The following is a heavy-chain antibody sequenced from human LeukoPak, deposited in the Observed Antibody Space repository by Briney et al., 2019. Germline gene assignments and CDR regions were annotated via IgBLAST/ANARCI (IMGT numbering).Heavy chain of an antibody. CDR1: GFTSSSYG. CDR3: AKEYSSGWYGWFDP. D-gene: IGHD6-19*01. Sequence: GRSLRLSCAASGFTSSSYGMHWVRQAPGKGLEWVAVIWYDGSNKYYADSVKGRFTISRDNSKNTLYLQMNSLRAEDTAVYYCAKEYSSGWYGWFDPWGQGTLVTVSS. J-gene: IGHJ5*02. V-gene: IGHV3-33*06. CDR2: IWYDGSNK.